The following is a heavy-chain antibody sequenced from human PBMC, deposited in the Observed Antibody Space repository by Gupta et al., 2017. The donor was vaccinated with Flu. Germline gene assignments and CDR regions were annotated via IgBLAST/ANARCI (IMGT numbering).Heavy chain of an antibody. CDR3: SRAGDGEDDCLFDY. CDR2: ISVKSGKT. J-gene: IGHJ4*02. D-gene: IGHD3-9*01. V-gene: IGHV1-18*01. Sequence: QFRLVQSGPAARKPGASVKVSCETSGFIFKNYGVSWVRQAPGQGLEWVGWISVKSGKTKYAQRCRGRVTLSTDMSTSTAYMELRNLRSDDSAVYYCSRAGDGEDDCLFDYWGQGTPVIVSS. CDR1: GFIFKNYG.